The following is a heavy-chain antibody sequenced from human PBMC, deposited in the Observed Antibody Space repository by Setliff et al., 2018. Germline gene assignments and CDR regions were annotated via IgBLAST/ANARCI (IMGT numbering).Heavy chain of an antibody. J-gene: IGHJ4*02. CDR3: AKSRYTSGWRVGGY. D-gene: IGHD6-19*01. CDR2: IWYDGSNK. V-gene: IGHV3-33*06. CDR1: GFTFSSYG. Sequence: GGSLRLSCAASGFTFSSYGMHWVRQAPGKGLEWVAVIWYDGSNKYYADSVKGRFTISRDNSKNTLYLQMNSLRAEDTAVYYCAKSRYTSGWRVGGYWGQGTLVTVSS.